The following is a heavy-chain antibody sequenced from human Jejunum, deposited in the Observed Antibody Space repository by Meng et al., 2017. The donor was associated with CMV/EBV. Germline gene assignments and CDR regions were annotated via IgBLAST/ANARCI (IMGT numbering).Heavy chain of an antibody. CDR3: ARGYCSSINCSPGDY. CDR2: IDPSGGTT. Sequence: SEYTFTSYFIHWVRQAPGQGLGWMGVIDPSGGTTTYSQNFQGRVTMTRDTSTGTAYMELSSLRSEDTAVYSCARGYCSSINCSPGDYWGQGTLVTVSS. D-gene: IGHD2-2*01. V-gene: IGHV1-46*01. CDR1: EYTFTSYF. J-gene: IGHJ4*02.